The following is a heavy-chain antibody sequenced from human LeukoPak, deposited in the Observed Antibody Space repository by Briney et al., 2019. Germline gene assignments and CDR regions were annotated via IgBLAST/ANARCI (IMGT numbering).Heavy chain of an antibody. V-gene: IGHV3-66*01. Sequence: PGGSLRLPCAVSGFTVSNNYMNWVRQAPGKGLEWVSVIYGGGSTYYTDSVKGRFTISRDNSKNTLYLQMNSLRAEDTAVYYCARDPIPSRPPLYWGQGTLVTVSS. D-gene: IGHD6-6*01. CDR1: GFTVSNNY. J-gene: IGHJ4*02. CDR2: IYGGGST. CDR3: ARDPIPSRPPLY.